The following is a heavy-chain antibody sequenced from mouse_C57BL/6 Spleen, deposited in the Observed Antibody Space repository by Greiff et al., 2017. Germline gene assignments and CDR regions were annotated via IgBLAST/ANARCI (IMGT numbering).Heavy chain of an antibody. D-gene: IGHD2-3*01. Sequence: QVQLKQPGAELVKPGASVKLSCKASGYTFTSYWMHWVKQRPGQGLEWIGMIHPNSGSTNYNEKFKSKATLTVDKSSSTAYMQLSSLTSEDSAVYYCARWYDGYLDYWGQGTTLTVSS. V-gene: IGHV1-64*01. CDR1: GYTFTSYW. J-gene: IGHJ2*01. CDR2: IHPNSGST. CDR3: ARWYDGYLDY.